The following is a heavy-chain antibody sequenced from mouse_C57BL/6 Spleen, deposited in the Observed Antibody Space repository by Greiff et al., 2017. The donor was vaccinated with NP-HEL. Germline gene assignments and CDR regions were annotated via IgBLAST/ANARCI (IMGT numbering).Heavy chain of an antibody. V-gene: IGHV1-5*01. CDR2: IYPGNSDT. J-gene: IGHJ1*03. CDR3: TRSDYYGSSRYCDV. CDR1: GYTFTSYW. D-gene: IGHD1-1*01. Sequence: EVQLQQSGTVLARPGASVKMSCKTSGYTFTSYWMHWVKQRPGQGLEWIGAIYPGNSDTSYNQKFKGKAKLTAVTSASTAYMELSSLTNEDSAVYYCTRSDYYGSSRYCDVGGTGTTVTVSS.